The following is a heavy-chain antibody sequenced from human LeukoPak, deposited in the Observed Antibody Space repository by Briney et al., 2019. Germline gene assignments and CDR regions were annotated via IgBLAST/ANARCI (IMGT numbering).Heavy chain of an antibody. V-gene: IGHV3-30*02. Sequence: PGGSLRLSCAASGFTFSSYGMHWVRQAPGKGLEWVAFIRYDGSNKYYADSVKGRFTISRDNSKNTLYLQMNSLRAEDTAVYYCAKDSGAGAIVVVPAAIYFDYWGQGTLVTVSS. CDR3: AKDSGAGAIVVVPAAIYFDY. CDR1: GFTFSSYG. D-gene: IGHD2-2*01. CDR2: IRYDGSNK. J-gene: IGHJ4*02.